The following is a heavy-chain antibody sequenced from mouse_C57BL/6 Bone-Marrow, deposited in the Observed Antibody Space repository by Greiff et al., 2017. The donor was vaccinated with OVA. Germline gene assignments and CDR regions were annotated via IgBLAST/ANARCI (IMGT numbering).Heavy chain of an antibody. CDR3: ARQEGY. V-gene: IGHV5-6*01. CDR2: ISSGGSYT. J-gene: IGHJ2*01. CDR1: GFTFSSYG. Sequence: EVQLQESGGDLVKPGGSLKLSCAASGFTFSSYGMSWVRQTPDKRLEWVATISSGGSYTYYPDSVKGRFTISRDNAKNTLYLQMSSLKAEDTAMYDCARQEGYWGQGTTLTVSS.